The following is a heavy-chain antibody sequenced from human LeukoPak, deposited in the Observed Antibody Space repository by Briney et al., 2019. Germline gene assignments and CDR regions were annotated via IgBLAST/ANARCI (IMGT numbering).Heavy chain of an antibody. CDR1: GYTFTGYY. V-gene: IGHV1-2*02. Sequence: ASVKVSCKASGYTFTGYYMHWVRQAPGQGLEWMGWSYPNSGGTNYAQKFQGRVTMTRDTSISTAYMELSRLRSDDTAVYYCARDTQYYYDSSGYYSVFDYWGQGTLVTVSS. D-gene: IGHD3-22*01. J-gene: IGHJ4*02. CDR2: SYPNSGGT. CDR3: ARDTQYYYDSSGYYSVFDY.